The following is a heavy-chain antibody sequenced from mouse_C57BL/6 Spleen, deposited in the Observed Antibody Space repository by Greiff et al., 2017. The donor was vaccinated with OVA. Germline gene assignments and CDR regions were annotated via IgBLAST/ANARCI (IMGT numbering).Heavy chain of an antibody. CDR2: IYPGSGST. CDR1: GFPFTSYW. V-gene: IGHV1-55*01. CDR3: ARELDGGYYAMDY. J-gene: IGHJ4*01. D-gene: IGHD4-1*01. Sequence: QVQLQQPGAELVKPGASVKMSCKASGFPFTSYWITWVKQRPGQGLEWIGDIYPGSGSTNYNEKFKSKATLTVDTSSSTAYMQLSSLTSEDSAVYYCARELDGGYYAMDYWGQGTSVTVSS.